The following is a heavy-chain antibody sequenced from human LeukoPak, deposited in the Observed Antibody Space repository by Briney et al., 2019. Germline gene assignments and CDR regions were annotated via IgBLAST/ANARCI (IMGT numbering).Heavy chain of an antibody. CDR2: INPNSGGT. J-gene: IGHJ4*02. V-gene: IGHV1-2*02. D-gene: IGHD3-9*01. CDR3: ARDRYYDILTGLWF. Sequence: ASVKVSCKASGYTFTGYYMHWVRQAPGQGLEWMGWINPNSGGTNYAQKFQGRVTMTRDTSISTAYMELSRLRSDDTAVYYCARDRYYDILTGLWFWGQGTLVTVSS. CDR1: GYTFTGYY.